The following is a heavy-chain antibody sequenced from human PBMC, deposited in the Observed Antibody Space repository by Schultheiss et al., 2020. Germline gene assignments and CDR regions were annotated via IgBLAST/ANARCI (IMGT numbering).Heavy chain of an antibody. CDR2: ISYDGSNK. CDR1: GFTFSSYA. Sequence: GGSLRLSCAASGFTFSSYAMHWVRQAPGKGLEWVAVISYDGSNKYYADSVKGRFTISRDNSKNTLYLQMNSLRAEDTAVYYCARDKNYYDSSGYYYYYFDYWGQGTLVTVSS. D-gene: IGHD3-22*01. J-gene: IGHJ4*02. CDR3: ARDKNYYDSSGYYYYYFDY. V-gene: IGHV3-30*04.